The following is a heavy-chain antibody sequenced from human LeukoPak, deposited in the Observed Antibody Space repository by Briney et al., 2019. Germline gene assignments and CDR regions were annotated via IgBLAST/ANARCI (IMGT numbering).Heavy chain of an antibody. D-gene: IGHD6-6*01. J-gene: IGHJ6*03. Sequence: SETLSLTCAVYGGSFSGYYWSWIRQPPGKGLEWIGEINHSGSTNYNPSLKSRVTISVDTSKNQFSLKLSSVTAADTAVYYCARGIHSSYRQLVLYYYYYMDVWGKGTTVTVSS. V-gene: IGHV4-34*01. CDR2: INHSGST. CDR3: ARGIHSSYRQLVLYYYYYMDV. CDR1: GGSFSGYY.